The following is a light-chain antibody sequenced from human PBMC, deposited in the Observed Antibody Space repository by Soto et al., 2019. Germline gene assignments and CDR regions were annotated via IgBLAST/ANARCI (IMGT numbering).Light chain of an antibody. Sequence: QSALTQPASVSGSHGQSITISCTGTSSYVGGYNYVSWYQQHTGKAPKLMIYDVSNRPSAVSTRFPGSKSGNTASLTISGLQAEDEADYYCSSYTSSSTLEVFGTGTKVTVL. CDR3: SSYTSSSTLEV. CDR1: SSYVGGYNY. CDR2: DVS. J-gene: IGLJ1*01. V-gene: IGLV2-14*01.